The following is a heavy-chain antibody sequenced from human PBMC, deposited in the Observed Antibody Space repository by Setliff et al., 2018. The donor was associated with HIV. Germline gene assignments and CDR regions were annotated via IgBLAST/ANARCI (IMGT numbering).Heavy chain of an antibody. J-gene: IGHJ3*02. Sequence: SETLSLTCAVSGGSISRSNWWSWVRQPPGKGLEWIGEIYHSGNTNYNPSLKSRVTISVDKSNNQFSLKLSSVTAADTAVHYCARRGGSYPHDAFDIWGQGTMVTVSS. CDR1: GGSISRSNW. CDR3: ARRGGSYPHDAFDI. CDR2: IYHSGNT. D-gene: IGHD1-26*01. V-gene: IGHV4-4*02.